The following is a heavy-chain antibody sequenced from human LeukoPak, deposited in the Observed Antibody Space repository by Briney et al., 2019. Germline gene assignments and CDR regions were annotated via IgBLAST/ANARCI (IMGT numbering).Heavy chain of an antibody. D-gene: IGHD2-2*01. Sequence: PGGSLRLSCAASGFTFSNYWMHWVRQGPGKGLEWVSRINSDGSGTRYADSVKGRFTISRDNAKNTLYLQMNSLGAEDTAVYYCAKRACSSTSCYYYFDYWGQGTLVTVSS. J-gene: IGHJ4*02. CDR1: GFTFSNYW. CDR2: INSDGSGT. CDR3: AKRACSSTSCYYYFDY. V-gene: IGHV3-74*01.